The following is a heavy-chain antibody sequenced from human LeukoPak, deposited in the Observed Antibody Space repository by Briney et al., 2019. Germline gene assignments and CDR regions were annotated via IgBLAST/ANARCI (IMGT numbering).Heavy chain of an antibody. CDR3: AKTGDYFDSSGYYRPDAFDI. CDR2: ISGSGSNT. V-gene: IGHV3-23*01. J-gene: IGHJ3*02. Sequence: GGSLRLSCAASGFTFSSYAMSWVRQAPGKGLEWVSAISGSGSNTYYADSVKGRFTISRNNSQNTLYLQMNSLRAEDTAVYYCAKTGDYFDSSGYYRPDAFDIWGRGIMVTVSS. CDR1: GFTFSSYA. D-gene: IGHD3-22*01.